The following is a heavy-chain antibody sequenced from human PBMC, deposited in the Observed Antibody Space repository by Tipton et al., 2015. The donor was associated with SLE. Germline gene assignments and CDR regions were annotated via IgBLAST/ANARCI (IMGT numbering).Heavy chain of an antibody. CDR2: IYTSGST. CDR3: ARETGRYSSGWFDY. D-gene: IGHD6-19*01. V-gene: IGHV4-61*09. J-gene: IGHJ4*02. Sequence: TLSLTCAVSGGSISGGSYYWSWIRQPAGKGLEWIGYIYTSGSTDYNPSLKSRVTISVDTSKNHFSLKLSSVTAADTAVYYCARETGRYSSGWFDYWGQGTLVTVSS. CDR1: GGSISGGSYY.